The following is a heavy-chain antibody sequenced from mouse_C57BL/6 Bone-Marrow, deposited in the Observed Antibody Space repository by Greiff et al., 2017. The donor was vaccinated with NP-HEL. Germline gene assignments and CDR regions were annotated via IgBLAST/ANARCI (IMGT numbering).Heavy chain of an antibody. V-gene: IGHV1-76*01. Sequence: VQLQQSGAELVRPGASVKLSCKASGYTFTDYYINWVKQRPGQGLEWIARIYPGSGNTYYNEKFKGKATLTAEKSSSTAYMQLSSLTSEDSAVYFCARSDYYGPNWYFDVWGTGTTVTVSS. J-gene: IGHJ1*03. CDR3: ARSDYYGPNWYFDV. CDR1: GYTFTDYY. CDR2: IYPGSGNT. D-gene: IGHD1-1*01.